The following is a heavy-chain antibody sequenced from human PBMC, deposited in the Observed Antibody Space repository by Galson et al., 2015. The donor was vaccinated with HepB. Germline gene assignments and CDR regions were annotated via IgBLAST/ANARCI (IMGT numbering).Heavy chain of an antibody. V-gene: IGHV1-69*13. D-gene: IGHD6-6*01. J-gene: IGHJ4*02. CDR3: ARKRAARQPFDY. Sequence: SVKVSCKASGGTFSSYAISWVRQAPGQGLEWMGGIIPIFGTANYAQKFQGRVTITADESTSTAYMELSSLRSEDTAVYYCARKRAARQPFDYWGQGTLVTVSS. CDR2: IIPIFGTA. CDR1: GGTFSSYA.